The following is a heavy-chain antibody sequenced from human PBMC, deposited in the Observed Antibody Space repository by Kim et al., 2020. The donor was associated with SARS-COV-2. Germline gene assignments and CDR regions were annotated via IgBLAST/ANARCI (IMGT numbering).Heavy chain of an antibody. Sequence: GGSLRLSCAASGFTFSRFAMSWARQAPGKGLEWVSTISDSGARTHYADSVRGRFTSSRDNSKSTLFLQMKNLRVEDTAVYYCDTSDYWGQGSLVTVSS. CDR3: DTSDY. V-gene: IGHV3-23*01. CDR2: ISDSGART. CDR1: GFTFSRFA. J-gene: IGHJ4*02.